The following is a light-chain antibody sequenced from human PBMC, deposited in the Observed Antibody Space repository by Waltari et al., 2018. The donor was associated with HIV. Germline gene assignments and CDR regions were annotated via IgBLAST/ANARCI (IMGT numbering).Light chain of an antibody. J-gene: IGLJ1*01. CDR1: SSNIGAGYD. CDR2: GTS. V-gene: IGLV1-40*01. CDR3: QSYDSSLSGFV. Sequence: QSVLTQPPSVSRAPGQRVTISCTGRSSNIGAGYDVHWYQQLPGTAPKLLIYGTSNRPAGVPDRFSGSKSGTSASLAITGLQAEDEADYSCQSYDSSLSGFVFGTGTKVTVL.